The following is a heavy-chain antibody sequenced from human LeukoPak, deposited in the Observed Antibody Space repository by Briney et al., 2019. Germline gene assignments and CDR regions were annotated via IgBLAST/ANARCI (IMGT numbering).Heavy chain of an antibody. Sequence: SETLSLTCAVYGESFSGYYWSWIRQPPGKGLEWIGEINHSGSTKYNPSLKSRVTISVDTSKNQFSLRLSSVTAADTAVYYCARGPPKNYDFRSDYSTDYWGQGTLVTVSS. CDR2: INHSGST. D-gene: IGHD3-3*01. CDR1: GESFSGYY. CDR3: ARGPPKNYDFRSDYSTDY. J-gene: IGHJ4*02. V-gene: IGHV4-34*01.